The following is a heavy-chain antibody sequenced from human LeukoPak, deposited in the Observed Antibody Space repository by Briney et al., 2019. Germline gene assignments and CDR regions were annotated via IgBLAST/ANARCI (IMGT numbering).Heavy chain of an antibody. CDR2: IGSGGVDT. J-gene: IGHJ5*02. D-gene: IGHD6-13*01. CDR1: GFTFSSYA. Sequence: PGGSLRLSCAASGFTFSSYAMSWVRQVPGKGLEWVSGIGSGGVDTHYADSVKGRFTISRGNSKNTLYLQMNSLRAEDTAVYYCARPTITTAGTRWFDPWGQGTLVTVSS. CDR3: ARPTITTAGTRWFDP. V-gene: IGHV3-23*01.